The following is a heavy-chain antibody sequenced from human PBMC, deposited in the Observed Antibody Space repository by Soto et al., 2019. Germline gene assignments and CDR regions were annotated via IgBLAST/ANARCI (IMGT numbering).Heavy chain of an antibody. V-gene: IGHV1-18*01. CDR3: ARVDMIVVVNDAFDI. J-gene: IGHJ3*02. CDR2: ISAYNGNT. D-gene: IGHD3-22*01. CDR1: GYTFTSYG. Sequence: VSCKASGYTFTSYGISWVRQAPGQGLEWMGWISAYNGNTNYAQKLQGRVTMTTDTSTSTAYMELRSLRSDDTAVYYCARVDMIVVVNDAFDIWGQGTMVTVSS.